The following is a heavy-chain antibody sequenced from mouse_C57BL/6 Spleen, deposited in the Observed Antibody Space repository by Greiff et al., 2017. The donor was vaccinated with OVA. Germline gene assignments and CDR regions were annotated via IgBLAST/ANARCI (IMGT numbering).Heavy chain of an antibody. J-gene: IGHJ1*03. V-gene: IGHV10-1*01. CDR1: GFSFNTYA. CDR3: VRLDGYDWYFDV. Sequence: GGGLVQPKGSLKLSCAASGFSFNTYAMNWVRQAPGKGLEWVARIRSKSNNYATYYADSVKDRFTISRDDSESMLYLQMNNLKTEDTAMYYCVRLDGYDWYFDVWGTGTTVTVSS. D-gene: IGHD2-3*01. CDR2: IRSKSNNYAT.